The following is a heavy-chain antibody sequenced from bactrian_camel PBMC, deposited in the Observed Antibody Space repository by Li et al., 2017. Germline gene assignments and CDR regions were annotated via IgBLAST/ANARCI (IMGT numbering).Heavy chain of an antibody. D-gene: IGHD2*01. CDR2: VSSLDAT. J-gene: IGHJ4*01. V-gene: IGHV3S55*01. CDR3: AADCRGGSWPLGPYNY. Sequence: HVQLVESGGGSVQAGGSLRLSCVASGLPYSRYCMGWFRQAPGKERELVSTVSSLDATYVADSVKGRFTVSKDNAKKTLYLQMNSLEPEDTAMYYCAADCRGGSWPLGPYNYWGQGTQVTVS. CDR1: GLPYSRYC.